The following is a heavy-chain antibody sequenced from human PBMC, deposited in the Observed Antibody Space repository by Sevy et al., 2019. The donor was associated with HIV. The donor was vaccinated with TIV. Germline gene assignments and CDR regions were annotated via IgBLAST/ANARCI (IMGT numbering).Heavy chain of an antibody. J-gene: IGHJ4*02. CDR2: ISSNSSYI. Sequence: GGSLRLSCAASGFTFSSYSMNWVRQAPGKGLEWVSSISSNSSYIYYADSVKGRFTISRDNAKNSLYLQMNSLRAEDTAVYYCARGVRDFWSGYPDYWGQGTLVTVSS. CDR3: ARGVRDFWSGYPDY. D-gene: IGHD3-3*01. CDR1: GFTFSSYS. V-gene: IGHV3-21*01.